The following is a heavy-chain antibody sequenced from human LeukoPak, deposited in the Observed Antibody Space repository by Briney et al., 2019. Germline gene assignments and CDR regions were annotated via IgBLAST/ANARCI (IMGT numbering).Heavy chain of an antibody. V-gene: IGHV1-2*02. J-gene: IGHJ4*02. D-gene: IGHD6-13*01. CDR3: ARDQSSSWPIRKYYFDY. CDR2: INPNSGGT. Sequence: ASVKVSCKASGSTFTGYYMHWVRQAPGQGLGWMGWINPNSGGTNYAQKFQGRVTMTRDTSISTAYMELSRLRSDDTAVYYCARDQSSSWPIRKYYFDYWGQGTLVTVSS. CDR1: GSTFTGYY.